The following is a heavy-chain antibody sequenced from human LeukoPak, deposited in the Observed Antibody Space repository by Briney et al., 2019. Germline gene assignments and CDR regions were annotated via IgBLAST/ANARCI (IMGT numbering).Heavy chain of an antibody. D-gene: IGHD2/OR15-2a*01. V-gene: IGHV4-39*01. Sequence: SETLSLTCTVSGGSISSSSYYWGWIRQPPGKGLEWIGSIYYSGSTYYNPSLKSRVTISVDTSKNQFSLKLSSVTAADTAVYYCAGGAAFYYYYYYMDVWGKGTTVTISS. CDR1: GGSISSSSYY. J-gene: IGHJ6*03. CDR3: AGGAAFYYYYYYMDV. CDR2: IYYSGST.